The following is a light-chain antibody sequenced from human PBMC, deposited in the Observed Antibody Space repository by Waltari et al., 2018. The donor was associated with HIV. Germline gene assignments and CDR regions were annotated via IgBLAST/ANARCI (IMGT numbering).Light chain of an antibody. J-gene: IGLJ2*01. Sequence: DLTQDPAVSGSPGQTVTLACFGANLGNQYPSWFQQQAGPPPVLVLYKDRKRPSGIPDRFSGSTSGDTASLIISDTQAIDEAEYFCQAWDGDTVIFGGGTKLTVL. CDR3: QAWDGDTVI. V-gene: IGLV3-1*01. CDR1: NLGNQY. CDR2: KDR.